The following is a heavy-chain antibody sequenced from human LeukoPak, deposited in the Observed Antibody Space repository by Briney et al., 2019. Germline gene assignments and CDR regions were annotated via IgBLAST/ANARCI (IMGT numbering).Heavy chain of an antibody. CDR2: IRSKAYRGTT. CDR1: GFTFGDHA. V-gene: IGHV3-49*04. Sequence: GGSLRLSCTASGFTFGDHATSWVRQAPGKGLEWVGFIRSKAYRGTTEYAASVRGRFTISRDDSRSIAYLQMNSLKIEDTAVYYCTRGPIQLWIYNAMDVWGQGTTVTVSS. J-gene: IGHJ6*02. D-gene: IGHD5-18*01. CDR3: TRGPIQLWIYNAMDV.